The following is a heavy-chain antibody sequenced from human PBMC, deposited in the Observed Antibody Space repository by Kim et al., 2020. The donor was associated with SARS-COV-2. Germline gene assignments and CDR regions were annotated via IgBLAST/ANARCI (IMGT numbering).Heavy chain of an antibody. Sequence: GGSLRLSCAASGFTFSSYSMNWVRQAPGKGLEWVSSISSSSSYIYYADSVKGRFTISRDNAKNSLYLQMNSLRAEDTAVYYCARDQKQLVISYYYYGMDVWGQGTTVTVSS. CDR2: ISSSSSYI. CDR3: ARDQKQLVISYYYYGMDV. J-gene: IGHJ6*02. D-gene: IGHD6-13*01. V-gene: IGHV3-21*01. CDR1: GFTFSSYS.